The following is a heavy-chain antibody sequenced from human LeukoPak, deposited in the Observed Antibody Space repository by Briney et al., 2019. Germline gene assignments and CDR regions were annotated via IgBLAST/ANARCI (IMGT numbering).Heavy chain of an antibody. J-gene: IGHJ4*02. Sequence: SETLSLTCTVSGYSISSGYYWGWIRQPPGKGLEWIGSIYQSGSTFDNPSLKSRVTISVDTYKNQFSLKLSSVTAAATAVYYCAGGGGDSSGYSGYWGQGTLVTVSS. D-gene: IGHD3-22*01. CDR2: IYQSGST. V-gene: IGHV4-38-2*02. CDR1: GYSISSGYY. CDR3: AGGGGDSSGYSGY.